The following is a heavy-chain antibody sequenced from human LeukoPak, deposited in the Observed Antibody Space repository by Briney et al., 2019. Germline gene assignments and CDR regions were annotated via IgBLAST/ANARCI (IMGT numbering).Heavy chain of an antibody. CDR3: ARVMMTVVTAHAFEI. Sequence: GASVKVSCRASGFMFTRYTISWLRQAPGQGLEWVGWISPYTGNTNYAQKVQGRVTMTTDASTNSAYMKLRSLRSDDTAMYYCARVMMTVVTAHAFEIWGLGTMVTVSS. V-gene: IGHV1-18*01. CDR2: ISPYTGNT. J-gene: IGHJ3*02. D-gene: IGHD2-21*02. CDR1: GFMFTRYT.